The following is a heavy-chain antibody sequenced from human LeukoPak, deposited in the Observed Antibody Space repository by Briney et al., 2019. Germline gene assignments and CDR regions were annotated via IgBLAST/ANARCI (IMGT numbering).Heavy chain of an antibody. D-gene: IGHD2-21*01. V-gene: IGHV3-66*01. J-gene: IGHJ4*02. CDR2: IYSGGST. CDR3: ARVGEVYYFDY. CDR1: GFTVSSNY. Sequence: PGGSLRLSCAASGFTVSSNYMSWVRQAPGKGLEWVSVIYSGGSTYYADSVKGRFTISRDNSKNTLYLQMNSLRAEDTAVYYCARVGEVYYFDYWGQGTLVTVSS.